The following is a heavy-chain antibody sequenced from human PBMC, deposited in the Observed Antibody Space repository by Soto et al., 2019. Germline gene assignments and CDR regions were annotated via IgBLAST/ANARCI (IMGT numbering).Heavy chain of an antibody. CDR3: AKYTFYGSGTYYLLSD. CDR1: GFTFDDYA. J-gene: IGHJ4*02. CDR2: ITWNSGTI. D-gene: IGHD3-10*01. Sequence: DVRLVESGGGLVQPGRSLRLSCAASGFTFDDYAMHWVRHAPGKGLEWVSGITWNSGTIDYADYVKGRFTTSRDNAKNSPYLQMSSRRAEDSALYYCAKYTFYGSGTYYLLSDWGQGTLVNVSS. V-gene: IGHV3-9*01.